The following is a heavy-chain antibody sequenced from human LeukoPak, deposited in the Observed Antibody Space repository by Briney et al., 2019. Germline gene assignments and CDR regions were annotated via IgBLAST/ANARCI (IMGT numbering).Heavy chain of an antibody. Sequence: SETLSLTCTVSGGSISSGGYYWSWIRQHPGKGLEWIGEINHSGSTNYNPSLKSRVTISVDTSKNQFSLKLSSVTAADTAVYYCARAGGVRRSFDYWGQGTLVTVSS. CDR1: GGSISSGGYY. V-gene: IGHV4-31*03. CDR3: ARAGGVRRSFDY. D-gene: IGHD3-3*01. J-gene: IGHJ4*02. CDR2: INHSGST.